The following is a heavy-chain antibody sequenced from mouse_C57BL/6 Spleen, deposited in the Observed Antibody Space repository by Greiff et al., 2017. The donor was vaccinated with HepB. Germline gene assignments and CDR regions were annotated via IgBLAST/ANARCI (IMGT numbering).Heavy chain of an antibody. V-gene: IGHV1-54*01. Sequence: QVQLQQSGAELVRPGTSVKVSCKASGYAFTNYLIEWVKQRPGQGLEWIGVINPGSGGTNYNEKFKGKATLTADKSSSTAYMQLSSLTSEVSAVYFCARWSWDDAMDYWGQGTSVTVSS. CDR3: ARWSWDDAMDY. D-gene: IGHD4-1*01. CDR1: GYAFTNYL. J-gene: IGHJ4*01. CDR2: INPGSGGT.